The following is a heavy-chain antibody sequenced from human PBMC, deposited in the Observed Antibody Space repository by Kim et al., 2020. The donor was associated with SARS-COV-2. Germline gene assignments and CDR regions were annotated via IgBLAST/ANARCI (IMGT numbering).Heavy chain of an antibody. CDR3: ARLITTTIMWSPGWFDP. CDR1: GGTFSSYA. Sequence: SVKVSCKASGGTFSSYAISWVRQAPGQGLEWMGGIIPIFGTANYAQKFQGRVTITADESTSTAYMELSSLRSEDTAVYYCARLITTTIMWSPGWFDPWGQGTLVTVSS. CDR2: IIPIFGTA. J-gene: IGHJ5*02. D-gene: IGHD1-26*01. V-gene: IGHV1-69*13.